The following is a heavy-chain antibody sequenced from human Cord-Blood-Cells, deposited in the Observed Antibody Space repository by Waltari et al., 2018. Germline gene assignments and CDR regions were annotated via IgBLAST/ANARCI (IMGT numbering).Heavy chain of an antibody. D-gene: IGHD4-17*01. Sequence: QLQLQESGPGLVKPSETLSLTCTVSGGSISSSSYYWGWIRQPPGKGLEWIGSIYYSGSTYYTPSLKSRVTISVDTSKNQFSLKLSSVTAPDTALYYCARPEVYGDYQPYYYYGMDVWGQGTTVTISS. CDR3: ARPEVYGDYQPYYYYGMDV. J-gene: IGHJ6*02. CDR2: IYYSGST. V-gene: IGHV4-39*01. CDR1: GGSISSSSYY.